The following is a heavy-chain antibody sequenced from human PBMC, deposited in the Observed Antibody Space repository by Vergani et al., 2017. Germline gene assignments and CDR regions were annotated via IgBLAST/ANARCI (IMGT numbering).Heavy chain of an antibody. J-gene: IGHJ1*01. D-gene: IGHD6-13*01. Sequence: EVQLVESGGGLIQPGGSLRLSCAASGFTVSSNYMSWVRQAPGKGLEWVSVIYSGGSTYYADSVKGRFTITRDNSKNTLYLQMNSLRAGDTAVYYCARGDSSSWYSYFQHWGQGTLVTVSS. CDR1: GFTVSSNY. CDR3: ARGDSSSWYSYFQH. CDR2: IYSGGST. V-gene: IGHV3-53*01.